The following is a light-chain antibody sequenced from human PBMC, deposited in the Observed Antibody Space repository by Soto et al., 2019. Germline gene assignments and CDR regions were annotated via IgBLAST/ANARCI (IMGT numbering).Light chain of an antibody. J-gene: IGKJ1*01. V-gene: IGKV3-20*01. CDR2: GAS. Sequence: EIILKQSPGTLSLYTGERATLSCRASQSLTNNYFAWYQQKPGRALRLLIDGASTRATGIPDRFSGSGSGTDFTLTISRLEPEDVAVYYCQQYEAVVTFGQGTKVDIK. CDR1: QSLTNNY. CDR3: QQYEAVVT.